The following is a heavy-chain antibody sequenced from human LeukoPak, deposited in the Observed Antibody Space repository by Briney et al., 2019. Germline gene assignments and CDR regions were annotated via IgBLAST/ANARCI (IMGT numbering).Heavy chain of an antibody. J-gene: IGHJ1*01. CDR3: TASSNWYFQH. CDR1: GFTVSSNY. CDR2: ISYDGSNK. D-gene: IGHD6-13*01. Sequence: PGGSLRLSCAASGFTVSSNYMSWVRQAPGKGLEWVAVISYDGSNKYYADSVKGRFTISRDNSKNTLYLQMNSLRAEDTAVYYCTASSNWYFQHWGQGFLVTVSS. V-gene: IGHV3-30-3*01.